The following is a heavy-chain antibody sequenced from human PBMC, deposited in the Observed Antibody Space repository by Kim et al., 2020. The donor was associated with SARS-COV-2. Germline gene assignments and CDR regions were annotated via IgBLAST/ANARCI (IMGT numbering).Heavy chain of an antibody. J-gene: IGHJ6*04. V-gene: IGHV3-30-3*01. CDR3: ARGNYYEPVSLSDYYNGMDV. D-gene: IGHD3-22*01. CDR2: ISFDGRNK. CDR1: GLSFDNSA. Sequence: GGSPRLSCAASGLSFDNSAMNWVRQAPGKGLELVAVISFDGRNKAYADSVKGRFTISRDNSKSTLHLQMNSRRVEDTAVYYCARGNYYEPVSLSDYYNGMDVWGKGTTVTVSS.